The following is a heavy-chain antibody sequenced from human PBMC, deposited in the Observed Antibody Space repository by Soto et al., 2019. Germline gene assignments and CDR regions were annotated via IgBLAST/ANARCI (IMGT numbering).Heavy chain of an antibody. V-gene: IGHV1-69*13. D-gene: IGHD3-10*01. CDR3: ARGYYGSGSYRYYGMDV. Sequence: SVKVSCKASGGTFSSYAISWVRQAPGQGLEWMGGIIPIFGTANYAQKFQGRVTITADGSTSTAYMELSSLRSEDTAVYYCARGYYGSGSYRYYGMDVWGQGTTVTVSS. J-gene: IGHJ6*02. CDR2: IIPIFGTA. CDR1: GGTFSSYA.